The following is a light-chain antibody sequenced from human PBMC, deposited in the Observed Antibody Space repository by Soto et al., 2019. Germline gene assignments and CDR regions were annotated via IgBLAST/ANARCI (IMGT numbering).Light chain of an antibody. CDR3: RSYTSSSTLEV. CDR2: EVS. V-gene: IGLV2-14*01. J-gene: IGLJ1*01. Sequence: QSALTQPASVSGSPGQSITISCTGTSSDVGGYNYVSWYQQHPGKAPKLMIYEVSNRPSGVSNHFSGSKSGNTASLTISGLQAEDEADYYCRSYTSSSTLEVFGTGTKLTVL. CDR1: SSDVGGYNY.